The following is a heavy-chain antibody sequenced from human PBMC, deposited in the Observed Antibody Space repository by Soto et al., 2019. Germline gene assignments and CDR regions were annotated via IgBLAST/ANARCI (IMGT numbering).Heavy chain of an antibody. CDR3: ARDEISSRTYCGGDCYEPGY. D-gene: IGHD2-21*02. J-gene: IGHJ4*02. CDR2: INPSGGST. V-gene: IGHV1-46*01. CDR1: GYTFTSYY. Sequence: ASVKVSCKASGYTFTSYYMHWVRQAPGQGLEWMGIINPSGGSTSYAQKFQGRVTMTRDTSTSTVYMELSSLRSEDTAVYYCARDEISSRTYCGGDCYEPGYWGQGTLVTVSS.